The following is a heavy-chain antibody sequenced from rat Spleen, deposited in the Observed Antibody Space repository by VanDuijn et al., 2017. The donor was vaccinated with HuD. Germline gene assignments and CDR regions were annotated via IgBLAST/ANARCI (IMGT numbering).Heavy chain of an antibody. V-gene: IGHV5-25*01. CDR2: ISTGGDNT. D-gene: IGHD1-12*02. CDR3: TTDTFYDGSYYPGGFDY. J-gene: IGHJ3*01. Sequence: EVQLVESGGGLVQPGRSMKLSCAASGLSFSNYDMAWVRQAPTKGLEWVASISTGGDNTYYRDSVKGRFTISRDNAKSTLYLKLDSLRSEDTATYYCTTDTFYDGSYYPGGFDYWGRGALVTVSS. CDR1: GLSFSNYD.